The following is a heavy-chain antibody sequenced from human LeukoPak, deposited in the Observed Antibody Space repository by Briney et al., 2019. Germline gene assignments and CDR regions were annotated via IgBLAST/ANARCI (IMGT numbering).Heavy chain of an antibody. CDR1: GGSISSSSYY. CDR3: AREAVVVAATLNSWYFDL. Sequence: SETLSLTCTVSGGSISSSSYYWGWIRQPPGKGLEWIGSIYYSGSTYYNPSLKSRVTISVDTSKNQFSLKLSSVTAADTAVYYCAREAVVVAATLNSWYFDLWGRGTLVTVSS. V-gene: IGHV4-39*07. D-gene: IGHD2-15*01. J-gene: IGHJ2*01. CDR2: IYYSGST.